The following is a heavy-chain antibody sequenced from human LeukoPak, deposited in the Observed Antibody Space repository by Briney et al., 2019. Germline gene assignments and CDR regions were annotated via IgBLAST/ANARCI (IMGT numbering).Heavy chain of an antibody. Sequence: GGSLRLSCAASGFTFDDYAMHWVRQAPGKGLEWVSGISWNSGSIGYADSVKGRFTISRDNAKNSLYLQMYSLRAEDTAVYYCARNKRMLRAFDIWGQGTMVTVSS. CDR1: GFTFDDYA. V-gene: IGHV3-9*01. CDR2: ISWNSGSI. J-gene: IGHJ3*02. CDR3: ARNKRMLRAFDI. D-gene: IGHD3-16*01.